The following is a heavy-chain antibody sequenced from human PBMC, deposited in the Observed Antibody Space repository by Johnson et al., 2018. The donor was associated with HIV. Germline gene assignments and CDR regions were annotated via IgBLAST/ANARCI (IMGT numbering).Heavy chain of an antibody. J-gene: IGHJ3*02. V-gene: IGHV3-48*02. Sequence: VQLVESGGGVVQPGRSLTLSCAASEFTFGSFTMHWVRQAPGKGLEWVSYISSSGSTIYYADSVKGRFTISRDNAKKSLFLLMNSMRDEDTAVYYCAREKPRLVQGVLDAFDIWGQGTMVTVSS. CDR1: EFTFGSFT. CDR2: ISSSGSTI. D-gene: IGHD3-10*01. CDR3: AREKPRLVQGVLDAFDI.